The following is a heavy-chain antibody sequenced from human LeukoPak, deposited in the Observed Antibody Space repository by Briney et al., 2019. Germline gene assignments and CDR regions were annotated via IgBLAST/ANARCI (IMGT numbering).Heavy chain of an antibody. CDR1: GFTFSTYN. CDR3: ARDKTVADLDY. J-gene: IGHJ4*02. V-gene: IGHV3-21*01. CDR2: ITSSSSYT. D-gene: IGHD6-19*01. Sequence: GGSLRLSCAASGFTFSTYNMNWVRQAPGKGLEWVSSITSSSSYTYYADSLKGRFTISRDNAKNSLYLQMNSLRAEDTAVYYCARDKTVADLDYWGQGTLVTVSS.